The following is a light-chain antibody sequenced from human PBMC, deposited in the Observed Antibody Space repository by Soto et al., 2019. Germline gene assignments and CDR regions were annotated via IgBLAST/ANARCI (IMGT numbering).Light chain of an antibody. V-gene: IGKV1-16*01. CDR1: QAISDY. Sequence: DIQMTQSPSSLSASVGDRVSITCRASQAISDYLAWFQQKPGKAPKSLIYRASTLQGGVPSRFRGSGSGTYFTVTINSLQPEDFATYYCQQFHSWPRTFGGGTRVEIK. J-gene: IGKJ4*01. CDR3: QQFHSWPRT. CDR2: RAS.